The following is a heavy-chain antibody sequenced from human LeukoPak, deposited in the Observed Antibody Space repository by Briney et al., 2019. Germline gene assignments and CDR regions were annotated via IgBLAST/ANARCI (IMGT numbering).Heavy chain of an antibody. Sequence: AGGSLRLSCVVSGFTFSGYGLSWVRQTPGKGLEWVSATSYSGDGAYYADSVKGRFIISRDISKNTLYLQMNSLRAEDSALYYCARGGRGSAAVVAPRSFDIWGQGTMVTVSS. CDR1: GFTFSGYG. D-gene: IGHD3-22*01. V-gene: IGHV3-23*01. CDR2: TSYSGDGA. CDR3: ARGGRGSAAVVAPRSFDI. J-gene: IGHJ3*02.